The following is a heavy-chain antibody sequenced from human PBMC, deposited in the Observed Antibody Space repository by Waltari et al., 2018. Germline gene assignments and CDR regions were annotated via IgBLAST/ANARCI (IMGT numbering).Heavy chain of an antibody. CDR3: ARFLPDRGYNYGYNY. D-gene: IGHD5-18*01. J-gene: IGHJ4*02. CDR2: IYYSGST. V-gene: IGHV4-59*01. Sequence: QVQLQESGPGLVKPSETLSLTCTVSGGSIRSYSWSWIRQPPGKGLEWIWYIYYSGSTHYTPALKSRVTISVDTSKNPFSLKRSAVTAADTAVYYWARFLPDRGYNYGYNYWGQGTLVTVSS. CDR1: GGSIRSYS.